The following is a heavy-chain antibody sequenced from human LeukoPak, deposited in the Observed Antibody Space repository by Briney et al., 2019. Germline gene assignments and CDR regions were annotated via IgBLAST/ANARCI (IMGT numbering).Heavy chain of an antibody. CDR1: GYTFTGYY. CDR3: ASPLGYGSSTSCYDYYYMDV. Sequence: ASVKVSCKASGYTFTGYYMHWVRQAPGQGLEWMGWINPNSGGTNYAQKFQGRVTMTRDTSISTAYMELSRLRSDDTAVYYCASPLGYGSSTSCYDYYYMDVWGKGTTVTVSS. D-gene: IGHD2-2*01. CDR2: INPNSGGT. J-gene: IGHJ6*03. V-gene: IGHV1-2*02.